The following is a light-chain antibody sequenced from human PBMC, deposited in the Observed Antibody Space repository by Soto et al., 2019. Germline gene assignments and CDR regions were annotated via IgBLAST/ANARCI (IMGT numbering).Light chain of an antibody. CDR3: QQYNNWPGGT. Sequence: EIVMTQSPATLSVSPGERATISCRASQSVSSNLAWYQQKPGQAPRLLIYGASTRATGIPARFSGSGSWTEFTLTISSLQSEDFAVYYCQQYNNWPGGTFGQGTKVDIK. CDR1: QSVSSN. J-gene: IGKJ1*01. V-gene: IGKV3-15*01. CDR2: GAS.